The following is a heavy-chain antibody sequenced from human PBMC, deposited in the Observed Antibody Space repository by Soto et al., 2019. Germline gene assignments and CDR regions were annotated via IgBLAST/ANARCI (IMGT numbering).Heavy chain of an antibody. J-gene: IGHJ5*02. Sequence: SETLSLTCTVSDGSVSSYYWSWIRQPPWKGLEWIGYSGSTNYNPSLKSRLTISVDASKNQFSLKLSSVTAADTAVYYCVRDLRQTSRSGVAYNWFDPWGEGTLVTVSS. CDR1: DGSVSSYY. D-gene: IGHD6-25*01. CDR2: SGST. V-gene: IGHV4-59*02. CDR3: VRDLRQTSRSGVAYNWFDP.